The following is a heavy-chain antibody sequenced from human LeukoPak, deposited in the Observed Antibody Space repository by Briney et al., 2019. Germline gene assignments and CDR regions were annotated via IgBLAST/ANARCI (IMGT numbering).Heavy chain of an antibody. D-gene: IGHD3-22*01. CDR3: ARDSSGYGSFDY. J-gene: IGHJ4*02. Sequence: GGSLRLSCAASEFTFSSFAMSWVRQAPGKGLEWVSRVSGSGGSTYYADSVKGRFSISRDNSKNALYLQMNSLRAEDTAVYYCARDSSGYGSFDYWGRGTLVTVSS. V-gene: IGHV3-23*01. CDR2: VSGSGGST. CDR1: EFTFSSFA.